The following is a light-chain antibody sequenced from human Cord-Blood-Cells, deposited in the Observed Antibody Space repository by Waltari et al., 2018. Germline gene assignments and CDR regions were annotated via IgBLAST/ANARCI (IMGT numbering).Light chain of an antibody. CDR1: QSISSY. V-gene: IGKV1-39*01. CDR3: QQSYSTPIT. Sequence: IHMTQSPSFQSAPVVDTVPITYRASQSISSYLNWYQQKPGKAPKLLSYAASSWQSGVPSRFSGSGSGTDFTLTSSRLQPEDFATDDGQQSYSTPITFGGGTKVEIK. J-gene: IGKJ4*01. CDR2: AAS.